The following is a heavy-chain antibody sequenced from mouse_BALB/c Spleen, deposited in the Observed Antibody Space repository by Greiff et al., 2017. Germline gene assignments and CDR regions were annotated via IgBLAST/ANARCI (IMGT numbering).Heavy chain of an antibody. J-gene: IGHJ2*01. CDR3: ARKGDYGRYYFDY. CDR1: GYSITSDYA. V-gene: IGHV3-2*02. D-gene: IGHD1-1*01. Sequence: VQLQESGPGLVKPSQSLSLTCTVTGYSITSDYAWNWIRQFPGNKLEWMGYISYSGSTSYNPSLKSRISITRDTSKNQFFLQLNSVTTEDTATYYCARKGDYGRYYFDYWGQGTTLTVSS. CDR2: ISYSGST.